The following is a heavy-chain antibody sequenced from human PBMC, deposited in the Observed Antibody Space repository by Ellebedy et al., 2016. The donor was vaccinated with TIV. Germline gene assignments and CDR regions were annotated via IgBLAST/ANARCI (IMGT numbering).Heavy chain of an antibody. CDR2: VSGRGCST. CDR1: EFTFSSFA. D-gene: IGHD3-16*01. V-gene: IGHV3-23*01. J-gene: IGHJ5*02. CDR3: ARGPEGGRFDP. Sequence: GESLKISCAASEFTFSSFAMSWVRQAPGKGLEWVSTVSGRGCSTYYADSVKVRFTISRDNSKNTLYLQMNSLRAEDTAIYYCARGPEGGRFDPWGQGTLVTVSS.